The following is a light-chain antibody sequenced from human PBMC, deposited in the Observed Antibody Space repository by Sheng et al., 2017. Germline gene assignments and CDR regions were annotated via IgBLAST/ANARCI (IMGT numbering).Light chain of an antibody. CDR2: GAS. CDR3: QQCYSTPYS. CDR1: QGISNS. J-gene: IGKJ2*03. V-gene: IGKV1-NL1*01. Sequence: DIQMTQSPSSLSASVGDRVTITCRASQGISNSLAWYQQKPGKPPKLLLYGASRLESGVPSRFSGSGSGTDYTLTISTLQPEDFAAYFCQQCYSTPYSFGQGTKLEIK.